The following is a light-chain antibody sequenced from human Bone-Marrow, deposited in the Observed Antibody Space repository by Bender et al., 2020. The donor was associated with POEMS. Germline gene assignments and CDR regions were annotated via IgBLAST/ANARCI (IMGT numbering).Light chain of an antibody. CDR3: TSRRHDSTLDV. CDR2: SSH. Sequence: QSALTQPPSASGTPGQRVTISCSGGSSNIGAHAVNWYQHLPGTAPKLLIYSSHRRPSEVPDRFSGSRSGNSASLAISGLQSEDEADYYCTSRRHDSTLDVFGTGTKVTVV. V-gene: IGLV1-44*01. J-gene: IGLJ1*01. CDR1: SSNIGAHA.